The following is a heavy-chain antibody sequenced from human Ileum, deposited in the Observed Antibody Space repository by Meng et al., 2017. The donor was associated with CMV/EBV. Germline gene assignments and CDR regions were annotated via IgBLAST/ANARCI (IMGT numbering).Heavy chain of an antibody. CDR3: AKHQGSGNYYNYLDY. D-gene: IGHD3-10*01. CDR1: GVTFSSYA. CDR2: IYSGITNI. V-gene: IGHV3-23*03. Sequence: SGVTFSSYAMSWVRQAPGKGLEWVAVIYSGITNIYYADSVEGRFTISRDDSKNTLYLQMNSLRAEDTALYYCAKHQGSGNYYNYLDYWGQGTLVTVSS. J-gene: IGHJ4*02.